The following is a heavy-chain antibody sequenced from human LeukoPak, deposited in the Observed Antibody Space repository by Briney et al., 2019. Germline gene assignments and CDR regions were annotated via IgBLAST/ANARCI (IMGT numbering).Heavy chain of an antibody. Sequence: GGSLRLSCAASGFIFSSYWMTWVRQAPGKAPEWVANIRHDGREKYYVGSVKGRFTISRDSTKNSLYLQMNSLRVEDTAVFYCARDQYDTWSRRGNFDSWGQGTLVIVSS. V-gene: IGHV3-7*03. CDR1: GFIFSSYW. D-gene: IGHD3-3*01. CDR3: ARDQYDTWSRRGNFDS. J-gene: IGHJ4*02. CDR2: IRHDGREK.